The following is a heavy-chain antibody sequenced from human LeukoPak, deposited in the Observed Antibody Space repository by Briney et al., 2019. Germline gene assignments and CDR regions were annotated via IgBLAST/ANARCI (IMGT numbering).Heavy chain of an antibody. V-gene: IGHV3-23*01. CDR2: ISGSGLST. CDR1: GFTFSSYN. J-gene: IGHJ4*02. D-gene: IGHD6-13*01. CDR3: ARDSGGSWYGYYFDY. Sequence: GGSLRLSCAASGFTFSSYNMDWVRQAPGKGLDWVSAISGSGLSTYYADSVKGRFTISRDNSKNTLYLQMNSLRAEDTAVYYCARDSGGSWYGYYFDYWGQGTLVTVSS.